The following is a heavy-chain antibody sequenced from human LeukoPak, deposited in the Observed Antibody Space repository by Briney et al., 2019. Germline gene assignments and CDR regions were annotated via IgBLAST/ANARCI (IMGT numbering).Heavy chain of an antibody. V-gene: IGHV1-18*01. D-gene: IGHD4-11*01. CDR2: IRPSNGNR. CDR3: ARAFSASKSCDY. CDR1: GYDFSTYG. Sequence: VSVKVSCRTSGYDFSTYGITWVRQAPGQGLEYMGWIRPSNGNRNYAQKVQDRVTLTTDTSTSTVYMELRSLRSDDTAVYYCARAFSASKSCDYWGQGTLVTVSS. J-gene: IGHJ4*02.